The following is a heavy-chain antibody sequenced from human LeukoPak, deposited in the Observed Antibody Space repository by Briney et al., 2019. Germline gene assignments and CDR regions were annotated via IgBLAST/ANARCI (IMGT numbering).Heavy chain of an antibody. CDR3: AVMGSGYSSSWYEFHYNYGMDV. J-gene: IGHJ6*02. CDR2: ICAYNGNT. Sequence: ASVKVSCKASGYTFTSYGISWVRQAPGQGLEWMGWICAYNGNTNYAQKLQGRVTMTTDTSTSTAYMELRSLRSDDTAVYYCAVMGSGYSSSWYEFHYNYGMDVWGQGTTVTVSS. D-gene: IGHD6-13*01. CDR1: GYTFTSYG. V-gene: IGHV1-18*01.